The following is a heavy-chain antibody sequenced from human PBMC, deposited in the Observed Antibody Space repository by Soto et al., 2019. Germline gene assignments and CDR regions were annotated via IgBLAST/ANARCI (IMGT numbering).Heavy chain of an antibody. J-gene: IGHJ6*02. CDR1: GGSINSGGYS. Sequence: SETLSLTCTVSGGSINSGGYSWTWIRQPPGKGLEWIGFIYHTGTTYYNPSLKSRITINPDTSKNQFSLQLNSVTPEDTAVYYCARDGAVAGEGHYYYYGMDVWGQGTTVTVSS. CDR3: ARDGAVAGEGHYYYYGMDV. CDR2: IYHTGTT. V-gene: IGHV4-30-2*05. D-gene: IGHD6-19*01.